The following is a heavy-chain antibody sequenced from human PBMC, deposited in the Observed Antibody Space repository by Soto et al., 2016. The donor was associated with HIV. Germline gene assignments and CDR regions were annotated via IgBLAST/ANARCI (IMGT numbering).Heavy chain of an antibody. CDR2: VDRFGDT. V-gene: IGHV4-34*01. J-gene: IGHJ5*02. CDR3: ARHVPXDYGDYVWFDP. D-gene: IGHD4-17*01. Sequence: QVQLQVWGGGLVKPSETLSLTCDVSGGSFSNFYWTWIRQPPGKGLEWIGEVDRFGDTNYNPSLESRLTISIDTSKKQFSLQLNFVTAADTAVYYCARHVPXDYGDYVWFDPVGPGNLVTVSS. CDR1: GGSFSNFY.